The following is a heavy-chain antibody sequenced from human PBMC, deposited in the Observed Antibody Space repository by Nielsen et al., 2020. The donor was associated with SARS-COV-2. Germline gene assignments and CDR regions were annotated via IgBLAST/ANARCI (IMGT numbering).Heavy chain of an antibody. V-gene: IGHV3-30*18. Sequence: SLKISCAASGFTFSSYGMHWVRQAPGKGLEWVAVISYDGSNKYYADSVKGRFTISRDNSKNTLYLQMNSLRAEDTAVYYCAKPYDFWGPGFDYWGQGTLVTVSS. CDR2: ISYDGSNK. CDR3: AKPYDFWGPGFDY. D-gene: IGHD3-3*01. CDR1: GFTFSSYG. J-gene: IGHJ4*02.